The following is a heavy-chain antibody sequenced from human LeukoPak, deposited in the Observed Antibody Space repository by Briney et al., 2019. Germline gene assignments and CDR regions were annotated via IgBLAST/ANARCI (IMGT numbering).Heavy chain of an antibody. CDR3: ARGHLTGRGYFDY. Sequence: GGSLRLSCAASGFTFSSYWMSWVRQAPGKGLEWVANIKQDGSEKYYVDSVKGRFTISRDNGKNSLILQMNSLRVEDTAVYYCARGHLTGRGYFDYWGQGTLVTVSS. D-gene: IGHD1-20*01. CDR1: GFTFSSYW. CDR2: IKQDGSEK. V-gene: IGHV3-7*01. J-gene: IGHJ4*02.